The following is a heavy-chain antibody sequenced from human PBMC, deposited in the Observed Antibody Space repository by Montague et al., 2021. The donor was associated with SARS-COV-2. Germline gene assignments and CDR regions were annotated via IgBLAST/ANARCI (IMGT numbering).Heavy chain of an antibody. CDR2: ISYDGSNK. CDR1: GFTFSSYA. J-gene: IGHJ4*02. D-gene: IGHD6-13*01. V-gene: IGHV3-30-3*01. Sequence: SLRLSCAASGFTFSSYAMHWVRQAPGKGLEWVAVISYDGSNKYYADSAKGRFTISRDNSKNTLYLQMNGLRGEDTAAYYCAKDWSAASAGASYYFEYWGQGTLVTVSS. CDR3: AKDWSAASAGASYYFEY.